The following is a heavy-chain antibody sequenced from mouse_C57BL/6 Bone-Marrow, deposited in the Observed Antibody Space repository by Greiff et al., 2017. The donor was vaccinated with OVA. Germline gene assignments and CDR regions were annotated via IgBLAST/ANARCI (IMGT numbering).Heavy chain of an antibody. Sequence: QVQLQQSGAELVRPGASVKLSCKASGYTFTSYGINWVKQSPGQGLEWIGEIYPRSGNTYYNEKFKGKATLTADKSSSTAYMELRSLTSEDSAVYYCGPPSYWGLSYWGQGTLVTVSA. V-gene: IGHV1-81*01. CDR2: IYPRSGNT. J-gene: IGHJ3*01. CDR3: GPPSYWGLSY. CDR1: GYTFTSYG. D-gene: IGHD4-1*01.